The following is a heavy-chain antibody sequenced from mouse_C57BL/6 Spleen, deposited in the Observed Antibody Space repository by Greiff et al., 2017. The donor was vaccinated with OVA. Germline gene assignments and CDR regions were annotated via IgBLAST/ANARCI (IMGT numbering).Heavy chain of an antibody. J-gene: IGHJ2*01. V-gene: IGHV1-80*01. CDR2: LYPGDGDT. CDR1: GYAFSSYW. CDR3: ARAYDGYPYYFDY. D-gene: IGHD2-3*01. Sequence: VQLQQSGAELVKPGASVKISCKASGYAFSSYWMNWVKQRPGKGLEWIGQLYPGDGDTNYNGKFKGKATLTADKSSSTAYMQLSSLTSEDSAVYFCARAYDGYPYYFDYWGQGTTLTVSS.